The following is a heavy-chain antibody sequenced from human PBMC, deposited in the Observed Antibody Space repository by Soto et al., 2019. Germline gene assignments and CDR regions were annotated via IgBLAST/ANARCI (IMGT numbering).Heavy chain of an antibody. Sequence: EVQLVESGGGLIQPGGSLKLSCAASGFTVGNNYMSWVRQAPGKGLEWVSLIYSTGTTKYADFVKGRCTVSRDNAKNTLYLQMNSLRAEDTAVYYCAKDGRGSGSHYNSFGYWGQGTLVTVSS. D-gene: IGHD3-10*01. J-gene: IGHJ4*02. CDR3: AKDGRGSGSHYNSFGY. CDR1: GFTVGNNY. V-gene: IGHV3-53*01. CDR2: IYSTGTT.